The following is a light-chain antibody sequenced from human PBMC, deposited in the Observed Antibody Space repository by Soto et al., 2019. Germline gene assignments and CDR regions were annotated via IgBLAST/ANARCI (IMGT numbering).Light chain of an antibody. CDR3: QQYGNLPT. CDR1: PSVRSTY. J-gene: IGKJ5*01. V-gene: IGKV3-20*01. Sequence: IVLTQSPGTLSLSPGERATLSCRASPSVRSTYLAWYQHKPGQAPRILIYDVSTRATDIPDRFSGSGSGTDFTLTISRLEPEDFAVYHCQQYGNLPTFGQGTRLEI. CDR2: DVS.